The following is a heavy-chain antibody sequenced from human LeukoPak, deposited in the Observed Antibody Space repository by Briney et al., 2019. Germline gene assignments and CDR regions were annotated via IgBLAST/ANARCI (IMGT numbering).Heavy chain of an antibody. V-gene: IGHV3-23*01. CDR1: GFTFSSYA. CDR3: ARDQIIGSGGSA. Sequence: GGSLRLSCAASGFTFSSYAMSWVRQAPGKGLEWVSAISGSGGSTYYADSVKGRFTISRHNSKNTLYLQMNSLRAEDTAVYYCARDQIIGSGGSAWGQGTLVTVSS. J-gene: IGHJ5*02. D-gene: IGHD2/OR15-2a*01. CDR2: ISGSGGST.